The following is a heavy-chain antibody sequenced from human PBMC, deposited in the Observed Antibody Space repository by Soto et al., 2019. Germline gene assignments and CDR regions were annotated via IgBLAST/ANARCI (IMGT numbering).Heavy chain of an antibody. CDR2: ILYSGSM. V-gene: IGHV4-39*01. CDR1: GGSLRSNNHY. CDR3: ARQIYDFRIGYFPDAFAF. Sequence: LSLTCTVSGGSLRSNNHYWAWIRQPPGKGLEWVGTILYSGSMYYNPSLESRVTISVDTCKNQFALRMTSLTAADTAVYYCARQIYDFRIGYFPDAFAFWGGGTMVT. J-gene: IGHJ3*01. D-gene: IGHD3-3*01.